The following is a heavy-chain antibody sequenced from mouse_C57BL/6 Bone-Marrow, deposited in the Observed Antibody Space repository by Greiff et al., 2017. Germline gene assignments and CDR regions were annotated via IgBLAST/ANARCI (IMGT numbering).Heavy chain of an antibody. CDR2: ITHSGET. Sequence: VKLMESGPGLVKPSQSLFLTCSISGFPITSCYYWFWIRHSPGKPLEWMGYITHSGETFYNPSLQSPISMTRDTSKNQFFLQLNSVTTEDTARYYYAGDRPTTVHYAKDYWGQGTSGTVSS. CDR1: GFPITSCYY. D-gene: IGHD1-1*01. J-gene: IGHJ4*01. CDR3: AGDRPTTVHYAKDY. V-gene: IGHV12-3*01.